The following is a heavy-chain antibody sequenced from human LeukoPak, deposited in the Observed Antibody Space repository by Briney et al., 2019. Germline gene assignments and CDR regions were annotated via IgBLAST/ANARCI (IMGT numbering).Heavy chain of an antibody. CDR1: GFTFSSYA. Sequence: GGSLRLSCAPSGFTFSSYAMSWVRQAPGKGLEWVAVISGGGSGTYYADSVRGRFTISRDNYKNTVYLQMNSLRAEDTAIYYCAKAVGSSGYFSRDAFDIWGQGTMVTVSS. CDR3: AKAVGSSGYFSRDAFDI. D-gene: IGHD3-22*01. J-gene: IGHJ3*02. CDR2: ISGGGSGT. V-gene: IGHV3-23*01.